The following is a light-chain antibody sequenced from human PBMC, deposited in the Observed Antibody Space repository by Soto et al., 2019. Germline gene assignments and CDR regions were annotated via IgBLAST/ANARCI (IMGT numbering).Light chain of an antibody. CDR2: GAS. CDR1: QSVSSSY. V-gene: IGKV3-20*01. Sequence: EIVLTQSPGILSLSPGERATLSCRASQSVSSSYLAWYQQKPGQAPRLLIYGASSRATGIPDRFSGSGSGTDFTITISTLEPDDSAVYYCQEYGSSSWTFGQGNQVESK. J-gene: IGKJ1*01. CDR3: QEYGSSSWT.